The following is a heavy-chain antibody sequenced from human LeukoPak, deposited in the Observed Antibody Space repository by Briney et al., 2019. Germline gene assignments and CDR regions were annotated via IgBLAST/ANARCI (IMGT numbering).Heavy chain of an antibody. V-gene: IGHV3-7*01. CDR1: GFTLSSDW. CDR2: XKKDGIEK. CDR3: ARGRYSSRSGGYYFDI. J-gene: IGHJ4*02. D-gene: IGHD2-2*01. Sequence: GGSLRLSCVVSGFTLSSDWMSWVRQAPGKGLEWVXNXKKDGIEKYYVESVKGRFTISRDNAKNSLYLQMNSLRAEDTAVYYCARGRYSSRSGGYYFDIWGQGTLVTVSS.